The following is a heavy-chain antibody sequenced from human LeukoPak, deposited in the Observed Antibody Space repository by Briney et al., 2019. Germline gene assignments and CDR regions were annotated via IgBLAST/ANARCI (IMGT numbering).Heavy chain of an antibody. J-gene: IGHJ4*02. V-gene: IGHV1-69*05. CDR3: ARGLGWELPYV. CDR2: IIPIFGTA. D-gene: IGHD1-26*01. Sequence: ASVKVSCKASGGTFSSYAISWVRQAPGQGLEWMGGIIPIFGTANYAQKFQGRVTMTRDTSTSTVYMELSSLRSEDTAVYYCARGLGWELPYVWGQGTLVTVSS. CDR1: GGTFSSYA.